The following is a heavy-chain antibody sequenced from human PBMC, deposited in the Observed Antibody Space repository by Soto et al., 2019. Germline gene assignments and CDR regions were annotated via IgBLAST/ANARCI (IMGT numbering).Heavy chain of an antibody. CDR3: ARDQNLFESSGYYEH. D-gene: IGHD3-22*01. CDR1: GYTFVSYG. Sequence: QIQLVQSAAEVKKPGASVKVSCKTSGYTFVSYGISWVRQAPGQGLEWMGWISPYNGNTNFAQRFRGRVTLTTDTSTDIVYMDLGSLKSDETAVYYCARDQNLFESSGYYEHWGQGTLITVSS. V-gene: IGHV1-18*04. J-gene: IGHJ4*02. CDR2: ISPYNGNT.